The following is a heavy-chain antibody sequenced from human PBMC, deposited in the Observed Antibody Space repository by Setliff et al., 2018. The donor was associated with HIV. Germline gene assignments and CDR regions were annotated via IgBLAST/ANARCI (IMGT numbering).Heavy chain of an antibody. J-gene: IGHJ3*02. CDR3: AREAVWSDAFDM. CDR1: GFTFSSYA. CDR2: ISYDGSNK. Sequence: GSLRLSCAASGFTFSSYAMHWVRQAPGKGLEWVAVISYDGSNKYYADSVKGRFTISRDNSSNTLYLQMNSLRAEDTAVYYCAREAVWSDAFDMWGQGTMVTVSS. V-gene: IGHV3-30-3*01. D-gene: IGHD1-1*01.